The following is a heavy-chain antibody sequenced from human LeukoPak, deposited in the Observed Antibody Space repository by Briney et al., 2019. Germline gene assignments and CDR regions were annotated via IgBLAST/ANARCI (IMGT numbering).Heavy chain of an antibody. Sequence: ASVKVSCKASGYTFTSYDINWVRQATGQGLEWTGWMNPNSGNTGYAQKFQGRVTMTRNTSISTAYMELSSLRSEDTAVYYCARVGRARGASADWGQGTLVTVSS. CDR2: MNPNSGNT. CDR3: ARVGRARGASAD. J-gene: IGHJ4*02. V-gene: IGHV1-8*01. D-gene: IGHD3-10*01. CDR1: GYTFTSYD.